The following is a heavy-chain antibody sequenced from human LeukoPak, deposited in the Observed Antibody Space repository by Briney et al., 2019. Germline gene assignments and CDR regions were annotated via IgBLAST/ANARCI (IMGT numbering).Heavy chain of an antibody. V-gene: IGHV3-30*18. CDR1: GFTVSTNY. CDR3: AKDGGSYYGFDY. CDR2: ISYDGSNK. D-gene: IGHD1-26*01. Sequence: GGSLRLSCAASGFTVSTNYMSWVRQAPGKGLEWVAVISYDGSNKYYADSVKGRFTISRDNSKNTLYLQMNSLRAEDTAVYYCAKDGGSYYGFDYWGQGTLVTVSS. J-gene: IGHJ4*02.